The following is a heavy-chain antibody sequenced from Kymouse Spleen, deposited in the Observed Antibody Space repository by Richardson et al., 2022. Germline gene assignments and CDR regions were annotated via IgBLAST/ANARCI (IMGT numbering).Heavy chain of an antibody. J-gene: IGHJ6*02. D-gene: IGHD3-9*01. CDR3: ASLYDILTGYSTTKGMDV. CDR2: ISSSSSYI. V-gene: IGHV3-21*03. Sequence: EVQLVESGGGLVKPGGSLRLSCAASGFTFSSYSMNWVRQAPGKGLEWVSSISSSSSYIYYADSVKGRFTISRDNAKNSLYLQMNSLRAEDTAVYYCASLYDILTGYSTTKGMDVWGQGTTVTVSS. CDR1: GFTFSSYS.